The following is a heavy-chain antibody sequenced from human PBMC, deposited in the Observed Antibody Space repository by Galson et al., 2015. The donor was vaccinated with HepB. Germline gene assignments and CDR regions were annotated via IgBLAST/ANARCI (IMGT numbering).Heavy chain of an antibody. D-gene: IGHD1-26*01. J-gene: IGHJ5*02. CDR3: ARDPSGSYWGRWFDL. Sequence: CAISGDSVSSNSAARNWIRQSPSRGLEWLGRTCYRSKWYNDYAESVKSRMTIKPDTSKNEFSLQLNSVTPEDTAVYYCARDPSGSYWGRWFDLWGQGIPVTVSS. V-gene: IGHV6-1*01. CDR1: GDSVSSNSAA. CDR2: TCYRSKWYN.